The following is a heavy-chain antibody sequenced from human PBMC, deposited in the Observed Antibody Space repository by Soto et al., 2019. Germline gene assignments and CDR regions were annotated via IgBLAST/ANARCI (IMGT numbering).Heavy chain of an antibody. CDR1: GYTFTSYG. CDR2: ISAYNGNT. D-gene: IGHD2-8*02. V-gene: IGHV1-18*01. J-gene: IGHJ5*02. Sequence: GASVKVSCKASGYTFTSYGISWVRQAPGQGLEWMGWISAYNGNTNYAQKLQGRVTMTRNTSISTAYMELSSLRSEDTAVYYCARWGGVTPPWGQGTLVTVSS. CDR3: ARWGGVTPP.